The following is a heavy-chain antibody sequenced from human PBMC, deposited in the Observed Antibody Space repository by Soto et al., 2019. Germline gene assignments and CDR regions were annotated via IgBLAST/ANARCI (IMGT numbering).Heavy chain of an antibody. CDR1: GFTFDDYT. V-gene: IGHV3-43*01. Sequence: EVQLVESGGVVVQPGGSLRLSCGASGFTFDDYTMHWVRQAPGKGLEWVSLISWDGGSTYYADSVKGRFTISRDNSKNSLYLQMNSLRTEDTALYYFASSRSISRAGDAFDIWGQGTMITVSS. CDR2: ISWDGGST. CDR3: ASSRSISRAGDAFDI. J-gene: IGHJ3*02. D-gene: IGHD6-13*01.